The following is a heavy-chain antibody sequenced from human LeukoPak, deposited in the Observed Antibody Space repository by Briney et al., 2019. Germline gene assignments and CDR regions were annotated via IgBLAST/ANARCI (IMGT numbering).Heavy chain of an antibody. Sequence: ASVKVSCKASGYTFTGYYMHWVRQAPGQGLEWMGWINPNSGGTNYAQKFQGRVTMTRDTSISTAYMELSRLRSDDTAVYYCATDLVTMIRGVMGYAFDVWGQGTMVTVSS. J-gene: IGHJ3*01. CDR1: GYTFTGYY. D-gene: IGHD3-10*01. CDR3: ATDLVTMIRGVMGYAFDV. V-gene: IGHV1-2*02. CDR2: INPNSGGT.